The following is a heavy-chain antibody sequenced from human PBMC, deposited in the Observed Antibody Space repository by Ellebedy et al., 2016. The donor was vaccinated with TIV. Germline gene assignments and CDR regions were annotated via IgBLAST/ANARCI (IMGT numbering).Heavy chain of an antibody. D-gene: IGHD1-26*01. V-gene: IGHV3-53*04. CDR1: RFTVSSNY. CDR2: IYSGGST. Sequence: GESLKISCAASRFTVSSNYMSWVRQAPGKGLEWVSVIYSGGSTYYADSVNGRFTIPRHNSKNTLYLQMNSLRAEDTAVYYCARDKVYSGSYLGGNYYYYGMDVWGQGTTVTVSS. J-gene: IGHJ6*02. CDR3: ARDKVYSGSYLGGNYYYYGMDV.